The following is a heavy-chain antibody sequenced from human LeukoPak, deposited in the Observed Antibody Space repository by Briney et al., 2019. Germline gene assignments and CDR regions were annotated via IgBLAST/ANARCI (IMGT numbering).Heavy chain of an antibody. D-gene: IGHD3-3*01. CDR2: INAGNGNT. J-gene: IGHJ4*02. CDR1: GYTFTSYA. CDR3: ARGDDYDPLVLDY. Sequence: ASVKVSCKASGYTFTSYAMHWVRQAPGQRLEWMGWINAGNGNTKYSQEFQGRVTITRDTSASTAYMELSSLRSEDMAVYYCARGDDYDPLVLDYWGQGTLVTVSS. V-gene: IGHV1-3*03.